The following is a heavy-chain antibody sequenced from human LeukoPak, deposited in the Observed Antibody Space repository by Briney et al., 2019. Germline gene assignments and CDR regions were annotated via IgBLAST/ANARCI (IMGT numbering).Heavy chain of an antibody. CDR1: GFTFSDYY. CDR2: ISHSSSTI. CDR3: ARRGSSSGYYVS. Sequence: PGGSVRLSCVASGFTFSDYYMSWIRQAPGKGMEWVSYISHSSSTIYYADSVKGRFTISRDNAKNSLYLQMDSLRAEDTSVYYCARRGSSSGYYVSWGQGTLVTVSS. J-gene: IGHJ4*02. D-gene: IGHD3-22*01. V-gene: IGHV3-11*04.